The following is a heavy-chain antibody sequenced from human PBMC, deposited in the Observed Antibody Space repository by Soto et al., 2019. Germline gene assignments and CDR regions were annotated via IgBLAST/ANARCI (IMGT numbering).Heavy chain of an antibody. D-gene: IGHD5-12*01. CDR1: GFTFGTYA. CDR2: ISGSGGTT. Sequence: GGSLRLSCAASGFTFGTYAMTWVRQAPGKGLEWVSGISGSGGTTFYADSVKGRFTISRDNSKSTLYLQMNSLRAEDTAVYYCAKYPEYSVYDATYFDYWGQGTRVTVSS. V-gene: IGHV3-23*01. J-gene: IGHJ4*02. CDR3: AKYPEYSVYDATYFDY.